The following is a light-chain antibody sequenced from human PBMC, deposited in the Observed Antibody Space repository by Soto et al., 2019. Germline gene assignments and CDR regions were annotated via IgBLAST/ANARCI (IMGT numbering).Light chain of an antibody. Sequence: QSALTQPASVSGSPGQSITISCTGTSSDIGGYNYVSWYQQYSGKAPKLIIYEVSNRPSGVSSRFSGYKSGNTASLTISGLRAEDEAHYYCSSCRSSGTLVVFGGGTKVTVL. CDR2: EVS. CDR3: SSCRSSGTLVV. V-gene: IGLV2-14*01. CDR1: SSDIGGYNY. J-gene: IGLJ2*01.